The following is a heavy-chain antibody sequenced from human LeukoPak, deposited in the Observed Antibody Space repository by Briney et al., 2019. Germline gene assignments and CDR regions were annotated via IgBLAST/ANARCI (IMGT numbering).Heavy chain of an antibody. CDR3: ARVLVDCSGGSCYYFDY. V-gene: IGHV4-30-4*08. Sequence: SETPSLTCTVSGGSINHYYWSWIRQPPGKGLEWIGYIYYSGSPYSNPSLKSRLTISVDTSKNQFSLKLSSVTAADTAVYYCARVLVDCSGGSCYYFDYWGQGTLVTVSS. CDR1: GGSINHYY. D-gene: IGHD2-15*01. J-gene: IGHJ4*02. CDR2: IYYSGSP.